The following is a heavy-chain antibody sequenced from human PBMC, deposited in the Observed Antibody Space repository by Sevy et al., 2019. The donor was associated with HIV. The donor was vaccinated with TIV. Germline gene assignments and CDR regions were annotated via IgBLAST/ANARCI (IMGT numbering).Heavy chain of an antibody. Sequence: ASVKVSCKVSGYTLTELFMHWVRQAPGKGLEWMGGFDPEDGETIYAQKFQGRVTMTEDTSTDTAYMELSSLRSEDTAVYYCATDSGISAAAAGPLYYYYYGMDVWGQGTTVTVSS. CDR2: FDPEDGET. CDR1: GYTLTELF. CDR3: ATDSGISAAAAGPLYYYYYGMDV. V-gene: IGHV1-24*01. D-gene: IGHD6-13*01. J-gene: IGHJ6*02.